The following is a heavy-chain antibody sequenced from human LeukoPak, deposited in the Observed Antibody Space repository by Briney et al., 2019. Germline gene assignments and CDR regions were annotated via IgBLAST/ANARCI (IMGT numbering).Heavy chain of an antibody. CDR3: ARESNYHYGMDV. V-gene: IGHV6-1*01. J-gene: IGHJ6*02. CDR2: TYYRSKWYN. CDR1: GDSVSSNSAD. Sequence: SQTVSLTCVISGDSVSSNSADWNWIGQSPSRGLEWLGRTYYRSKWYNDYAVSVKSRITINPDTSKNQFSLQLNSVTPEDTAVYYCARESNYHYGMDVWGQGTTVTVSS.